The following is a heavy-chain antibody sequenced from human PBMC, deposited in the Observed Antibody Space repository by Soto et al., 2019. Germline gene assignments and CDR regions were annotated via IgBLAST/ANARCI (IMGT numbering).Heavy chain of an antibody. V-gene: IGHV4-59*01. D-gene: IGHD6-6*01. CDR3: ARAKPLYSSSSAAFDY. J-gene: IGHJ4*02. CDR2: IYYSGST. CDR1: GGSISSYY. Sequence: SETLSLTCTVSGGSISSYYWSWIRQPPGKGLEWIGYIYYSGSTNYNPSLKSRVTISVDTSKNQFSLKLSSVTAADTAVHYCARAKPLYSSSSAAFDYWGQGTLVTVSS.